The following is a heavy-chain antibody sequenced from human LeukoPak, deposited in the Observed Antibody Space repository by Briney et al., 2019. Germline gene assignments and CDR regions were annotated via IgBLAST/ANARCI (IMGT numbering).Heavy chain of an antibody. V-gene: IGHV4-30-2*01. CDR2: IYHSGST. CDR3: ARVGYCSSTSCHLGY. D-gene: IGHD2-2*01. Sequence: SETLSLTCTVSGGSISSGGYYWSWIRQPPGKGLEWIGYIYHSGSTYYNPTLKSRATISVDRSKNQFSLKLSSVTAADTAVYYCARVGYCSSTSCHLGYWGQGTLVTVSS. J-gene: IGHJ4*02. CDR1: GGSISSGGYY.